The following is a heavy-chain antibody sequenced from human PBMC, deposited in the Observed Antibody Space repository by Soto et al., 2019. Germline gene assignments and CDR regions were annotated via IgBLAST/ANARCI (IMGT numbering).Heavy chain of an antibody. J-gene: IGHJ4*02. CDR3: AKDLPPRFGESPGPFDY. D-gene: IGHD3-10*01. CDR1: GFTFSSYG. Sequence: PGGSLRLSCAASGFTFSSYGMHWVRQAPGKGLEWVAVISYDGSNKYYADSVKGRFTISRDNSKNTLYLQMNSLRAEDTAVYYCAKDLPPRFGESPGPFDYWGQGTLVTVSS. V-gene: IGHV3-30*18. CDR2: ISYDGSNK.